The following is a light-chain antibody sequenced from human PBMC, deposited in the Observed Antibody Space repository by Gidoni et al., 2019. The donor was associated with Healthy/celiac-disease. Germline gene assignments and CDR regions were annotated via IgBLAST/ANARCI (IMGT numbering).Light chain of an antibody. CDR2: DDS. V-gene: IGLV3-21*03. Sequence: SYVLTQPPPVSEAPGKTARITCGGNNIGSKSVHWYQQKPGQAPGLVVYDDSDRPSGIPERFSGSNSGNTATLTISRVEAGDEADYYCQVWDSSSDHPYVFGTGTKVTVL. J-gene: IGLJ1*01. CDR3: QVWDSSSDHPYV. CDR1: NIGSKS.